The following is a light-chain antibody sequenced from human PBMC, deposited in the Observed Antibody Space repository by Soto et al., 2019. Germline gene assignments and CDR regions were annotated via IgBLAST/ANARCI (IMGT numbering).Light chain of an antibody. Sequence: EIVLTQSPGTLSLSPGERATLSCRASQSVNSNYFAWYQQKPGQAPSLLIYGISNRATGIPDRFSGSGSGTDFTLTISRLEPEDFAVYYCEQYGSSPRTFGQGTMVEIK. CDR1: QSVNSNY. V-gene: IGKV3-20*01. J-gene: IGKJ1*01. CDR2: GIS. CDR3: EQYGSSPRT.